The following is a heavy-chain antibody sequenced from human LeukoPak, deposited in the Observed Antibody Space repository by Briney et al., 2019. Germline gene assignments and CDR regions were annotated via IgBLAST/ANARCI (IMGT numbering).Heavy chain of an antibody. Sequence: GGSLRLSCGASGFTFSSYWMHWVRQAPGKGLVWVSRINNDGSSTSYADSVQGRFTISRDNAKNTLYLQMNSLRAEDTAVYYCARTFGSQYYFDYWDQGTLVTVSS. CDR3: ARTFGSQYYFDY. J-gene: IGHJ4*02. CDR2: INNDGSST. D-gene: IGHD3-10*01. CDR1: GFTFSSYW. V-gene: IGHV3-74*01.